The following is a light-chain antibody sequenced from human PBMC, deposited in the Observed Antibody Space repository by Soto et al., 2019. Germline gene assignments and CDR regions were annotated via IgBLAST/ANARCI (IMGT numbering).Light chain of an antibody. CDR3: QQRSNWPLT. Sequence: EIVLTQSPATLSLSPGERATLSCRASQSVGSYLAWYQQKPGQAPRLLIYDASSRATGIPARFSGSGSGTDFTLTISSLEAEDFAVYCCQQRSNWPLTFGGGTKVDIK. CDR1: QSVGSY. CDR2: DAS. J-gene: IGKJ4*01. V-gene: IGKV3-11*01.